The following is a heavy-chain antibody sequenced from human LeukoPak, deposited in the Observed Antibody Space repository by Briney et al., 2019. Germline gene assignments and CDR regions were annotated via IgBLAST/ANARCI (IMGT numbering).Heavy chain of an antibody. Sequence: GGSLRLSCAASGFTFSSYAMTWVRQAPGKGPVWVSRINSGGSSTSYADSVKGRFTISRDNAKNTLYLQMNSLRAEDTAVYYCARDRPSLLWFGELSGWFDPWGQGTLVTVSS. CDR3: ARDRPSLLWFGELSGWFDP. CDR1: GFTFSSYA. J-gene: IGHJ5*02. V-gene: IGHV3-74*01. CDR2: INSGGSST. D-gene: IGHD3-10*01.